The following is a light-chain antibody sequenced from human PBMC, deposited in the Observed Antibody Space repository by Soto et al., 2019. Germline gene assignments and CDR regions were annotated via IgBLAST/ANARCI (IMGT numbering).Light chain of an antibody. V-gene: IGLV2-8*01. Sequence: QSALTQTPSASGSPGQSVPISCTGTSSAVGGYNYVSWYQQHPGKAPKLMIYEVNKRPSGVPDRFSGSKSGNTAALTVSGLQAEDEADYYCSSFAGSNNFVFGTGTKLTVL. J-gene: IGLJ1*01. CDR2: EVN. CDR3: SSFAGSNNFV. CDR1: SSAVGGYNY.